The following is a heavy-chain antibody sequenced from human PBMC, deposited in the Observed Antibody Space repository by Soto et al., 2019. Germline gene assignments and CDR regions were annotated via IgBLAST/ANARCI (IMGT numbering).Heavy chain of an antibody. D-gene: IGHD6-19*01. CDR1: GFTFGDYA. CDR2: IRSKAYGGTT. Sequence: GGSLRLSCTASGFTFGDYAMSWFRQAPGKGLEWVGFIRSKAYGGTTEYAASVKGRFTISRDDSKGIAYLQMNSLKTEDTAVYYCTRVGSSGWIYYYYYMDVWGKGTTVTVSS. CDR3: TRVGSSGWIYYYYYMDV. J-gene: IGHJ6*03. V-gene: IGHV3-49*03.